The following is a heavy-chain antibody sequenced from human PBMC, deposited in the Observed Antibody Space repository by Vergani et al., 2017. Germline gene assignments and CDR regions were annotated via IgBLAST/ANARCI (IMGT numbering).Heavy chain of an antibody. J-gene: IGHJ2*01. V-gene: IGHV3-69-1*01. Sequence: EVHLVESGGGLVQPGRSLRLSCSGSGFTLGDYAMTWVRQAPGKGLEWVSSFPDSMRGRFAISRDNAKTSLYLQMNSPRAEDTTPWGWWFDLWGRGTLVIVSS. CDR1: GFTLGDYA. D-gene: IGHD3-16*01. CDR3: WFDL.